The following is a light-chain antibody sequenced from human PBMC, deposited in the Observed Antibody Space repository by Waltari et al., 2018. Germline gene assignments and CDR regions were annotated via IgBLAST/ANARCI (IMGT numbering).Light chain of an antibody. J-gene: IGKJ5*01. CDR2: TAS. CDR3: QQRNNYPIT. CDR1: QGISTH. Sequence: DIQLTQSPSSLSASVGDRVIITCRASQGISTHLAWYQQKPGKAPKLLIYTASTLQSGVPSRFSGIGSGTEFTLTISRLQPEDFAAYYCQQRNNYPITFGQGTRLEI. V-gene: IGKV1-9*01.